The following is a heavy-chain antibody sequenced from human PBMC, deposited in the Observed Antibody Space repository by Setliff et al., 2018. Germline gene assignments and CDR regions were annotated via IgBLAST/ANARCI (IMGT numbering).Heavy chain of an antibody. V-gene: IGHV3-21*01. D-gene: IGHD5-18*01. CDR1: GFTFSSYS. Sequence: GGSLRLSCAASGFTFSSYSMNWVRQAPGKGLEWVSSISSSSSYIYYADSVKGRFTISRDNAKNSLYLQMNSLRAEDTAVYYCALHVRGYSYGYLDYWGQETLVTVSS. CDR3: ALHVRGYSYGYLDY. J-gene: IGHJ4*02. CDR2: ISSSSSYI.